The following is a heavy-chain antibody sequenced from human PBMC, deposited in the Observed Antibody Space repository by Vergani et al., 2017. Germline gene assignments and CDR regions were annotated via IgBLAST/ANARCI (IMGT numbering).Heavy chain of an antibody. CDR2: VSFDGRDK. CDR1: GSNVRNSG. J-gene: IGHJ6*02. V-gene: IGHV3-30*03. D-gene: IGHD6-13*01. CDR3: ARVLAAAGRASFTYYYYGMDV. Sequence: QVQLVESGGGVVQPGKSLRLSCAASGSNVRNSGLHWVRQAPGKGLEWVAAVSFDGRDKYYGDSVRERFTISRDNSNNMLYLQMNSLRDEDTAVYYCARVLAAAGRASFTYYYYGMDVWGQGTTVTVSS.